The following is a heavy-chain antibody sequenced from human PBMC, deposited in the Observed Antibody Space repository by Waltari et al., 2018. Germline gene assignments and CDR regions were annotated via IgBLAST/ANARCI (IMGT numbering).Heavy chain of an antibody. Sequence: EVQLVESGGTLVQPGGSLRLSCAVSGFTFSSYWMHWVRQAPGQGLVWLARINIDGSGTVYADSVKGRFTISRDNAKNTLYLQMNSLRADDTAVCYCARGVPDYSSLAFWGQGTLVTVSS. CDR1: GFTFSSYW. J-gene: IGHJ4*02. CDR2: INIDGSGT. V-gene: IGHV3-74*01. D-gene: IGHD4-4*01. CDR3: ARGVPDYSSLAF.